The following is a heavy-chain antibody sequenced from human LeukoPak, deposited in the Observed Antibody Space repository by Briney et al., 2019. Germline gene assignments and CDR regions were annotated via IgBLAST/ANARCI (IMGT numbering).Heavy chain of an antibody. J-gene: IGHJ4*02. V-gene: IGHV3-30-3*01. CDR1: GFTFSSYA. CDR2: ISYDGSNK. D-gene: IGHD1-26*01. CDR3: ARDRVGATDYSDY. Sequence: GGSLRLSCAASGFTFSSYAMHWVRQAPGKGLEWVAVISYDGSNKYYADSVKGRFTISRDNSKNTLYLQMNSLRAEDTAVYCCARDRVGATDYSDYWGQGTLVTVSS.